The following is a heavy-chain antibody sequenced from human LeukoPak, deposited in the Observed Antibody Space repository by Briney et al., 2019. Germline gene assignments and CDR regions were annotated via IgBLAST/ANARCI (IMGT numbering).Heavy chain of an antibody. CDR2: ISYDGSNK. CDR1: GFTFSSYA. J-gene: IGHJ2*01. Sequence: GRSLRLSCAASGFTFSSYAMHWVRQAPGKGLEWVAVISYDGSNKYYAGSVKGRFTISRDNSKNTLYLQMNSLRAEDTAVYYCAKAEIIGWYFDLWGRGTLVTVSS. CDR3: AKAEIIGWYFDL. V-gene: IGHV3-30-3*01. D-gene: IGHD3-3*01.